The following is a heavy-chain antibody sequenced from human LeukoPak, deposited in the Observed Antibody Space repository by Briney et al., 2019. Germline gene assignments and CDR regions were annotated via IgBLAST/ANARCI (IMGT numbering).Heavy chain of an antibody. CDR1: GGSISSGSYY. J-gene: IGHJ4*02. D-gene: IGHD6-19*01. V-gene: IGHV4-61*02. Sequence: SQTLSLTRTVSGGSISSGSYYWSRIRQPAGKGLEWIGRIYTSGSTNYNPSLKSRVTISVDTSKNQFSLKLSSVTAADTAVYYCARATYIAVAGYFDYWGQGTLVTVSS. CDR3: ARATYIAVAGYFDY. CDR2: IYTSGST.